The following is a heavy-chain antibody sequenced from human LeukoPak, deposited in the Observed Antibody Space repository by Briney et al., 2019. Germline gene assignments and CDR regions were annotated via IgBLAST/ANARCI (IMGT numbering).Heavy chain of an antibody. CDR1: GFTFSSYG. J-gene: IGHJ4*02. Sequence: GGSLRLSCAASGFTFSSYGMSWVRQAPGKGLEWVSAISGSGGSTYYADSVKGRFTISRDNSKNTLYLQMNSLRAEDTAVYYCAKSTGYYYGSGSYFDYWGQGTLVTVSS. V-gene: IGHV3-23*01. CDR3: AKSTGYYYGSGSYFDY. D-gene: IGHD3-10*01. CDR2: ISGSGGST.